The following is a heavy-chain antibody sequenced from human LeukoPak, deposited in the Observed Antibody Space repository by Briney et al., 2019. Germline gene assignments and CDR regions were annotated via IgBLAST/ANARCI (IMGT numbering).Heavy chain of an antibody. CDR1: GYTFTSYD. CDR3: ARGLEERTKDYYYYYMDV. J-gene: IGHJ6*03. CDR2: MNPNSGNT. Sequence: ASVKVSCKASGYTFTSYDINWVRQATGQGLEWMGWMNPNSGNTGYAQKFQGRVTITRNTSISTAYMDLRSMRSEATDVYYCARGLEERTKDYYYYYMDVWGKGTTGTVSS. D-gene: IGHD1-1*01. V-gene: IGHV1-8*03.